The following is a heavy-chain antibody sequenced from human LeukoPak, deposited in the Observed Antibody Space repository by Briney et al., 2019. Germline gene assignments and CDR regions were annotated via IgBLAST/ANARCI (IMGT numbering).Heavy chain of an antibody. D-gene: IGHD5-18*01. J-gene: IGHJ4*02. CDR3: ARDPYSKDFDY. CDR2: INPNTGGI. Sequence: ASVKVSCKSSGYTFTGYYMHWVRQAPGQGLEWMGWINPNTGGINYAQKFQGRVTMTRDTSISAAYMELSRLRSDDTAVYYCARDPYSKDFDYWGQGPLVLVSS. CDR1: GYTFTGYY. V-gene: IGHV1-2*02.